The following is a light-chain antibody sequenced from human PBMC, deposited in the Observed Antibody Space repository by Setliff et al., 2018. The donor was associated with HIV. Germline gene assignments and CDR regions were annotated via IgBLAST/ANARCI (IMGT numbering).Light chain of an antibody. CDR1: SPNIGSNY. Sequence: QSALTQPPSASGTPGQRVTISCSGSSPNIGSNYVYWYQQLPGTAPKLLIYRNNQRPSGVPDRFSGSKSGTSASLAISGLRSEDEADYYCAAWDDSLSNYVFGTGTKVTVL. CDR3: AAWDDSLSNYV. V-gene: IGLV1-47*01. CDR2: RNN. J-gene: IGLJ1*01.